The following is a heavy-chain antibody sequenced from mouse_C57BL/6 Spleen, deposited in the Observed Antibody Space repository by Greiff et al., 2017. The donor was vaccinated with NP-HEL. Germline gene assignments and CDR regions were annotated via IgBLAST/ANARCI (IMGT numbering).Heavy chain of an antibody. CDR1: GYTFTSYW. J-gene: IGHJ4*01. V-gene: IGHV1-59*01. CDR3: ERRGGSSPYAMDY. D-gene: IGHD1-1*01. Sequence: VQLQQSGAELVRPGTSVKLSCKASGYTFTSYWMHWVKQRPGQGLEWIGVIDPSDSYTNYTQKFKGKATLTVDTSSSTAYMQLSSLTSEDSAVYYGERRGGSSPYAMDYWGQGTSVTVSA. CDR2: IDPSDSYT.